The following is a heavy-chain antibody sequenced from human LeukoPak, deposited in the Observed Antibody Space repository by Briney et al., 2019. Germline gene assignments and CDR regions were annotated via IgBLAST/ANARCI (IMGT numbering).Heavy chain of an antibody. CDR2: ISYDGSNK. CDR1: GFTFSSYE. J-gene: IGHJ6*03. CDR3: AREGFSRGYYYYYYMDV. V-gene: IGHV3-30*04. D-gene: IGHD6-13*01. Sequence: GGSLRLSCAASGFTFSSYEMNWVRQAPGKGLEWVAVISYDGSNKYYADSVKGRFTISRDNSKNTLYLQMNSLRAEDTAVYYCAREGFSRGYYYYYYMDVWGKGTTVTVSS.